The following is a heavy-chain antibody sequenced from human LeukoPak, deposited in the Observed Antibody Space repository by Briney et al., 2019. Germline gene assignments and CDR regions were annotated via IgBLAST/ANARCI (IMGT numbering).Heavy chain of an antibody. CDR1: GHSFTNHW. CDR3: ARPGSLRSQFDY. J-gene: IGHJ4*02. Sequence: GESLKISCEVSGHSFTNHWIGWVRQMPGKGLEWMGIIYPGDSDTRYSPSFQGQVTISADKSISTAYLQWSSLKASDTAMYYCARPGSLRSQFDYWGQGTLVTVSS. V-gene: IGHV5-51*01. D-gene: IGHD5-12*01. CDR2: IYPGDSDT.